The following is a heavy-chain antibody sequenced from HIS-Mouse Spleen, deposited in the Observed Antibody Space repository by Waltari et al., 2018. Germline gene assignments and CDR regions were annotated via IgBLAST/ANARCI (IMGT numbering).Heavy chain of an antibody. CDR3: AREIPYSSSWYDWYFDL. V-gene: IGHV4-39*07. CDR1: GGSISSSSYY. Sequence: QLQLQESGPGLVKPSETLSLTCTVSGGSISSSSYYWGWIRQPPGKGLEWIGSSYYSGSTYNNPAPKGRVTISVGTSKNQFSLKLSSVTAADTAVYYCAREIPYSSSWYDWYFDLWGRGTLVTVSS. CDR2: SYYSGST. J-gene: IGHJ2*01. D-gene: IGHD6-13*01.